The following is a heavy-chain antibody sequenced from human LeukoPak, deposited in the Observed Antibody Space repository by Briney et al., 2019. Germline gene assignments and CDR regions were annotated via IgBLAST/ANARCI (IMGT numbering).Heavy chain of an antibody. CDR2: IIPIFGTT. CDR3: ARVDGYSYGHVGFDY. CDR1: GGTFSSYS. V-gene: IGHV1-69*01. J-gene: IGHJ4*02. Sequence: SVKVSCKASGGTFSSYSIGWVRQAPGQGLEWMGGIIPIFGTTNYAQKFQGKVTITADESTSTAYMELSSLRSEDTAVYYCARVDGYSYGHVGFDYWGQGTLVTVSS. D-gene: IGHD5-18*01.